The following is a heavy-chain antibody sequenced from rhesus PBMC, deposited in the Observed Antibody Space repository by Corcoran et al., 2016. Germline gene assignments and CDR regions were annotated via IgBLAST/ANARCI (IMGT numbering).Heavy chain of an antibody. D-gene: IGHD5-12*01. Sequence: QVQLQESGPGLVKPSETLSLTCAVSGGSVSSSNWWSGIRQPPGKGLEWIGYMSGSRRSTYYNPSLQSRVTISTDTSKYPFSLKLSSVTAADTAVYYCARDTCDYWGQGVLVTVSS. J-gene: IGHJ4*01. CDR1: GGSVSSSNW. CDR2: MSGSRRST. CDR3: ARDTCDY. V-gene: IGHV4-65*01.